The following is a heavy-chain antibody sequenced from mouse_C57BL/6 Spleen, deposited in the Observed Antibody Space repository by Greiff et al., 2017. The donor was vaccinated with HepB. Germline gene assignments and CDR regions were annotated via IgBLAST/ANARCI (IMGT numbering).Heavy chain of an antibody. CDR1: GFTFSDYY. V-gene: IGHV5-12*01. CDR2: ISNGGGST. D-gene: IGHD2-3*01. J-gene: IGHJ4*01. CDR3: ARLDGYPLYAMDY. Sequence: EVQLVESGGGLVQPGGSLKLSCAASGFTFSDYYMYWVRQTPEKRLEWVAYISNGGGSTYYPDTVKGRFTISRANAKNTLYLQMSRLKSEDTAMYYCARLDGYPLYAMDYWGQGTSVTVSS.